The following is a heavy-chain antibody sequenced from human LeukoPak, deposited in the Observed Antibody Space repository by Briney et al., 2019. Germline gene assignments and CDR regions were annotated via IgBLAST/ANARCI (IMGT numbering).Heavy chain of an antibody. CDR3: ARDQEYSSLAGGYYYYMDV. D-gene: IGHD6-6*01. J-gene: IGHJ6*03. CDR2: INSDGSTT. V-gene: IGHV3-74*01. CDR1: GFTFSSYW. Sequence: GGSLRLSCAASGFTFSSYWMHWVRQAPGKGLVWVSRINSDGSTTTYADSVKGRFTISRDNAKNTLFLQMNSLRAEDTAVYYCARDQEYSSLAGGYYYYMDVWGKGTTVTVSS.